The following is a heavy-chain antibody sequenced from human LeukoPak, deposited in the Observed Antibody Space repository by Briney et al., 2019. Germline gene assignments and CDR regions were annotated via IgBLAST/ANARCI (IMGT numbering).Heavy chain of an antibody. V-gene: IGHV4-39*07. D-gene: IGHD3-10*01. J-gene: IGHJ4*02. CDR3: ARRSRLLVKYYFDY. CDR2: IYYSGST. Sequence: SETLSLTCTVSGGSISSSSYYWGWIRQPPGKGLEWIGSIYYSGSTYYNPSLKSRVTISVDTSKNQFSLKLSSVTAADTAVYYCARRSRLLVKYYFDYWGQGTLVTVSS. CDR1: GGSISSSSYY.